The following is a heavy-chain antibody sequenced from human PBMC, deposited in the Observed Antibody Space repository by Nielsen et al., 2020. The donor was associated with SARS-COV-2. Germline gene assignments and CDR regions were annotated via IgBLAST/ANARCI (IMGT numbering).Heavy chain of an antibody. Sequence: GESLKISCAASGFTVSSNYMSWVRQAPGKGQEWVSVIYSGGSTYYADSVKGRFTISRDNSKNTLYLQMNSLRAEDTAVYYCASVLYADTYYYYYGMDVWGQGTTVTVSS. CDR1: GFTVSSNY. CDR2: IYSGGST. CDR3: ASVLYADTYYYYYGMDV. D-gene: IGHD2-8*02. V-gene: IGHV3-66*01. J-gene: IGHJ6*02.